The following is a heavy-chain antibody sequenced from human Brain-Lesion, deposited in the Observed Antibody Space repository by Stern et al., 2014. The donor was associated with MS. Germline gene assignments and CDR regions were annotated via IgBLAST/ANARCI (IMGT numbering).Heavy chain of an antibody. CDR3: ARGITIFGVVITSFDY. CDR1: GYTFTSYA. CDR2: INAGNGNT. V-gene: IGHV1-3*01. J-gene: IGHJ4*02. D-gene: IGHD3-3*01. Sequence: DQLVESGAEVKKPGASVKVSCKASGYTFTSYAMHWVRQAPGQRLEWMGWINAGNGNTKYSQKFQGRVTITRDTSASTAYMELSSLRSEDTAVYYCARGITIFGVVITSFDYWGQGTLVTVSS.